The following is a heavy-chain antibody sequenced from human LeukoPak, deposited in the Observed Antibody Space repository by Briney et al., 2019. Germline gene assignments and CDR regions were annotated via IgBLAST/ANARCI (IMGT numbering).Heavy chain of an antibody. CDR1: GGSFSGYY. D-gene: IGHD3-3*01. Sequence: PSETLSLTCDVYGGSFSGYYWSWIRQPPGKGLEWIGEINHSGSTNYNPSLTSRVTISVDTSKNQFSLKLSSVTAADTAVYYCARARGVTISRPLYGMDVWGQGTTVTVSS. J-gene: IGHJ6*02. CDR3: ARARGVTISRPLYGMDV. CDR2: INHSGST. V-gene: IGHV4-34*01.